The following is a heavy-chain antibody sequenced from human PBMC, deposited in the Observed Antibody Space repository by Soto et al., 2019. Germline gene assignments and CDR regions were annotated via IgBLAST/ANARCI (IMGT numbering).Heavy chain of an antibody. Sequence: QVQLVESGGGVVQPGRSLRLSCAASGFTFSSYAMHWVRQATGKGLEWVAVISYDGSNKYYADSVKGRFTISRDNSKNTLYLQMNSLRDEDTAVYYCAGAGAPYALGWTFDYWGQGTLVTVSS. CDR3: AGAGAPYALGWTFDY. J-gene: IGHJ4*02. V-gene: IGHV3-30-3*01. D-gene: IGHD2-2*01. CDR1: GFTFSSYA. CDR2: ISYDGSNK.